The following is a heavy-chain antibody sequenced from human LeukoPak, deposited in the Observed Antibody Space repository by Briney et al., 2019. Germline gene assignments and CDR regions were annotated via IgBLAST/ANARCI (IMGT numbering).Heavy chain of an antibody. CDR1: GFTFDDYA. CDR2: ISWNSGSI. D-gene: IGHD3-22*01. CDR3: AKDDDSSGYGRFDY. V-gene: IGHV3-9*01. J-gene: IGHJ4*02. Sequence: GGSLRLSCAASGFTFDDYAMHWVRQAPGKGLEWVSGISWNSGSIGYADSVKGRFTISRDNAKHSLYLQMNSLRAEDTALYYCAKDDDSSGYGRFDYWGQGTLVTVSS.